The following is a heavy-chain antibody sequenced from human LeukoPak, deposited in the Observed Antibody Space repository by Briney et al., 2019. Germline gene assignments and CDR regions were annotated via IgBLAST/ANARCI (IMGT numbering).Heavy chain of an antibody. D-gene: IGHD6-19*01. CDR1: GGSISSSNW. V-gene: IGHV4-4*02. Sequence: SETLSLTCTVSGGSISSSNWWSWVRQPPGKGLEWIGEIYHSGSTNYNPSLKSRVTISVDKSKNQFSLELSSVTAADTAVYYCASHSSGWAPYYFDYWGQGTLVTVSS. CDR3: ASHSSGWAPYYFDY. J-gene: IGHJ4*02. CDR2: IYHSGST.